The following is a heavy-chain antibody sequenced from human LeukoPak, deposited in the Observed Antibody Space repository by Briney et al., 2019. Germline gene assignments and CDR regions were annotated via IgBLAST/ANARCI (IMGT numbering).Heavy chain of an antibody. V-gene: IGHV3-23*01. Sequence: GGSLRLSCAASGFYFSSYGMSWVRQAPGKGLEWVSHISGSGESTYYADSVKGRFTISRDNSKNTLYLQMSSLRADDTAVFYCVKESSTWYDYWGQGTLVTVSS. CDR1: GFYFSSYG. D-gene: IGHD6-13*01. CDR3: VKESSTWYDY. J-gene: IGHJ4*02. CDR2: ISGSGEST.